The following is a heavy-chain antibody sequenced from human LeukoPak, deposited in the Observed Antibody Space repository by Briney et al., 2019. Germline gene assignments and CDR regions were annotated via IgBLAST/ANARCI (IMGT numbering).Heavy chain of an antibody. J-gene: IGHJ4*02. CDR3: AKAPRLSYCSSTSCYLYFDY. CDR2: ISGSGGST. Sequence: GGSLRLSCAASGFTFSSYAMSWVRQAPGKGLEWVSAISGSGGSTYYADSVKGRFTISRDNSKNTLYLQMNSLRAEDTAVYYCAKAPRLSYCSSTSCYLYFDYWGQGTLVTVSS. V-gene: IGHV3-23*01. D-gene: IGHD2-2*01. CDR1: GFTFSSYA.